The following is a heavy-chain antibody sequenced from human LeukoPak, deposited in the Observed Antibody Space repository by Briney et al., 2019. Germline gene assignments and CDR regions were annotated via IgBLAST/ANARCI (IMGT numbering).Heavy chain of an antibody. J-gene: IGHJ6*04. CDR2: IIPIFGTA. CDR1: GGTFSSYA. D-gene: IGHD2-8*02. Sequence: SVKVSCKASGGTFSSYAISWVRQAPGQGLEWMGGIIPIFGTANYAQKFQGGVTITADESTSTAYMELSSLRSEDTAVYYCARDRRHWSGGMDVWGKGTTVTVSS. V-gene: IGHV1-69*13. CDR3: ARDRRHWSGGMDV.